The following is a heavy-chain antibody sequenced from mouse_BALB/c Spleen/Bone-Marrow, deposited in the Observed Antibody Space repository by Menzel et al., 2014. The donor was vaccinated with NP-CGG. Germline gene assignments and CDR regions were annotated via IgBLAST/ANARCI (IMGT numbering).Heavy chain of an antibody. CDR2: ISYSGST. V-gene: IGHV3-2*02. D-gene: IGHD1-1*01. Sequence: EVQGVESGPSLVKPSQSLSLTCTVTGYSITSDYAWNWIRQFPGNQLEWMGYISYSGSTSYNPSLKSRISITRDTSKNQFFLQSNSVTTEDTATYFCARWTTVVAKDWYFDVWGAGTTVTVSS. J-gene: IGHJ1*01. CDR1: GYSITSDYA. CDR3: ARWTTVVAKDWYFDV.